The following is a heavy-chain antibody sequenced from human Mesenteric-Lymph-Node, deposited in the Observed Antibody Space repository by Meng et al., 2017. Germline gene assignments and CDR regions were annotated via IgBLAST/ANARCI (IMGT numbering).Heavy chain of an antibody. CDR1: GFTFGDYA. D-gene: IGHD6-19*01. CDR3: TRARNLNGWDYFDY. Sequence: GGSLRLSCTASGFTFGDYALSWVRQAPGKGLEWVGLIKSKASGGTIEYAASVKGRITISRDDSQSIVYLQVNSLKTEDSALYYCTRARNLNGWDYFDYWGQGTLVTVSS. V-gene: IGHV3-49*04. CDR2: IKSKASGGTI. J-gene: IGHJ4*02.